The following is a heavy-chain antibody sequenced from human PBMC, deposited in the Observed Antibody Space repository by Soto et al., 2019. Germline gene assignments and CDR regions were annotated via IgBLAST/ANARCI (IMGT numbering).Heavy chain of an antibody. CDR1: GFTFSSYA. V-gene: IGHV3-72*01. CDR2: IRNKANSYTT. Sequence: VQLVESGGGVVQPGRSLRLSCAASGFTFSSYAMHWVRQAPGKGLEWLGRIRNKANSYTTEYAASVKGRFTISRDDSKNSLYLQMNSLKTDDTAVYYCVRVRGGGTYHFDYWGRGTLVTVSS. D-gene: IGHD3-10*01. J-gene: IGHJ4*02. CDR3: VRVRGGGTYHFDY.